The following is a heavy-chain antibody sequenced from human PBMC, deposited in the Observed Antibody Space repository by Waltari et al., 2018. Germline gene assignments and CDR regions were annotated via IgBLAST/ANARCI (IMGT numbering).Heavy chain of an antibody. CDR2: INPEGTNT. CDR3: VRGGHFDWSPLDH. J-gene: IGHJ4*02. D-gene: IGHD3-9*01. CDR1: GFGFNNDW. Sequence: EVQLVESGGGLVQPGGSLRLSCAAAGFGFNNDWVHWVRQAPGTGLVWVSRINPEGTNTAYADSVKGRCTVSRDNAKNTLYLQMTSLRAEDTAVYYCVRGGHFDWSPLDHWGPGTLVTVSS. V-gene: IGHV3-74*01.